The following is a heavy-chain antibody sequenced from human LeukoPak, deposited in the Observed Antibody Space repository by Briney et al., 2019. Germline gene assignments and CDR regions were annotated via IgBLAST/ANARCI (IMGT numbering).Heavy chain of an antibody. CDR1: GFTFSSYW. V-gene: IGHV3-7*01. D-gene: IGHD1-7*01. CDR2: IKQDGSEK. CDR3: AREITAGTTRGPYYYGMDV. Sequence: GGSLRLSCAASGFTFSSYWMSWVRQAPGKGLEWVANIKQDGSEKYYVDSVKGRFTISRDNAKNSLYLQMNSLRAEDTAMYYCAREITAGTTRGPYYYGMDVWGQGTTVTVSS. J-gene: IGHJ6*02.